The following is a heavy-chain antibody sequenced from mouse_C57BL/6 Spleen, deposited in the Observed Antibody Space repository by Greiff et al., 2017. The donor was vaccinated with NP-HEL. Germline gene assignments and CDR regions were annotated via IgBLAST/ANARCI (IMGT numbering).Heavy chain of an antibody. CDR1: GYTFTNYW. D-gene: IGHD3-2*02. J-gene: IGHJ3*01. Sequence: VQLQQSGAELVRPGTSVKMSCKASGYTFTNYWIGWAKQRPGHGLEWIGDIYPGGGYTNYNEKFKGKAKLTADKSSSTAYMQFSSLTSEASAFSSCASRTAQATVFAYWGQGTLVPVSA. CDR3: ASRTAQATVFAY. V-gene: IGHV1-63*01. CDR2: IYPGGGYT.